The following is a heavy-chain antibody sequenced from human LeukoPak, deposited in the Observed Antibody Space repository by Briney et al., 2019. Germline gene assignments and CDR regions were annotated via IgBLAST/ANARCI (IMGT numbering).Heavy chain of an antibody. CDR3: ARAAAGTGNWFDP. J-gene: IGHJ5*02. CDR2: IIPIFGTA. V-gene: IGHV1-69*05. D-gene: IGHD6-13*01. Sequence: SVKVSCKASGGTFSSYAISWVRQAPGQGLEWMGGIIPIFGTANYAQKFQGRVTITTDESTSTAYMGLSSLRSEDTAVYYCARAAAGTGNWFDPWGQGTLVTVSS. CDR1: GGTFSSYA.